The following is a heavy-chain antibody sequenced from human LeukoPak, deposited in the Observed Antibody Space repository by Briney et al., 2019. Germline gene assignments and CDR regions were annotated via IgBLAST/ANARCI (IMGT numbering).Heavy chain of an antibody. CDR2: ISGSGDST. J-gene: IGHJ4*02. Sequence: GGSLRLSCAASGFTFDDYAMSWVRQAPGKGLEWVSTISGSGDSTYYADSVKGRFTISRDNSKNTLYLQMNSLRAEDTAVYYCSKDSRGYYDSRGYYYGFFDYWGQGTLVTVSS. CDR1: GFTFDDYA. V-gene: IGHV3-23*01. D-gene: IGHD3-22*01. CDR3: SKDSRGYYDSRGYYYGFFDY.